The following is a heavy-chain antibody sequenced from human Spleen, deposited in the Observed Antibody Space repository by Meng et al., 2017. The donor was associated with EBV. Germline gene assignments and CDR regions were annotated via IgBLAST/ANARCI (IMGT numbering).Heavy chain of an antibody. CDR2: IHYGGAS. CDR1: DVSVTRGEYY. CDR3: ARGHSSDWDYFFDS. J-gene: IGHJ4*02. V-gene: IGHV4-61*08. D-gene: IGHD6-19*01. Sequence: GQLQESGPGLVKPSDTLSLTCSVSDVSVTRGEYYWTWIRQSPGKGLEWIGYIHYGGASNYNPSLKSRVTISLDTSKNQFSLRVNAVTAADTAVYFCARGHSSDWDYFFDSWGLGTLVTVSS.